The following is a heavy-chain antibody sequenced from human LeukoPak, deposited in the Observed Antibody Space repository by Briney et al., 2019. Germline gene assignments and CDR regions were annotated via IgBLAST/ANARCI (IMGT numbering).Heavy chain of an antibody. D-gene: IGHD1-26*01. CDR3: AKGSREWELLDAFDI. Sequence: GGSLRLSCTASGFTYSSYGMTWVRQAPGKGLEWVSGISGSGSRTDYADSVKGRFTISRDDAKNTLYLQMNSLRAEDTAAYYCAKGSREWELLDAFDIWGQGTMVTVSS. J-gene: IGHJ3*02. CDR2: ISGSGSRT. V-gene: IGHV3-23*01. CDR1: GFTYSSYG.